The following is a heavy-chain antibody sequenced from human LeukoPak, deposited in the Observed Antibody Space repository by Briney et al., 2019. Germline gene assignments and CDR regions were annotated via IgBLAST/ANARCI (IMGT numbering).Heavy chain of an antibody. V-gene: IGHV3-30*04. J-gene: IGHJ4*02. Sequence: GGSLRLSCAASGFTFSSYAMHWIRQAPGKGLEWVAVISYDGGNKYYADSVKGRFTISRDNSKNTLYLQMNSLRAEDTAVYYCARDGRDGYNYGPAFDYWGQGTLVTVSS. D-gene: IGHD5-24*01. CDR2: ISYDGGNK. CDR3: ARDGRDGYNYGPAFDY. CDR1: GFTFSSYA.